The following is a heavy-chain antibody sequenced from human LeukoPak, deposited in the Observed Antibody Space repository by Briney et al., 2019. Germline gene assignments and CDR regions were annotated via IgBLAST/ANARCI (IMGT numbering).Heavy chain of an antibody. CDR1: GFTFSSYS. D-gene: IGHD3-10*01. J-gene: IGHJ4*02. Sequence: GGSLRLSCAASGFTFSSYSMNWVRQAPGKGLEWVSSISGSSSYIYYADSVKGRFTISRDNAKNSLYLQMNSLRADDTAVYYCAREEEWYASGTYYKGFDSWGQGTLVTVSS. CDR3: AREEEWYASGTYYKGFDS. CDR2: ISGSSSYI. V-gene: IGHV3-21*01.